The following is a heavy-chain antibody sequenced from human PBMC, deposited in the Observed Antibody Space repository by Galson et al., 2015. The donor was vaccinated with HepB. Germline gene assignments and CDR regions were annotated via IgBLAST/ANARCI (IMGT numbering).Heavy chain of an antibody. CDR1: GFTFSSYA. CDR3: AKLLWTERSLDY. J-gene: IGHJ4*02. D-gene: IGHD2-21*01. CDR2: ISGSGGST. Sequence: SLRLSCAASGFTFSSYAMSWVRQAPGKGLEWVSAISGSGGSTYYADSVKGRFTISRDNSKNTLYLQMNSLRAEDMAVYYCAKLLWTERSLDYWGQGTLVTVSS. V-gene: IGHV3-23*01.